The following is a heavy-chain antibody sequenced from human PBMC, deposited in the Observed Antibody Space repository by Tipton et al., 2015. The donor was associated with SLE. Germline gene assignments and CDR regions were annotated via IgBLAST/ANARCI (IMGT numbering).Heavy chain of an antibody. Sequence: TLSLTCTVSGVSITSGSYYWSWIRQPAGKGLEWIGRIYTSGGTNYNPSLKSRVTMSVDTSKNQFSLKLTSLTAADTALYYCARNKAVAGTVIEYWGPGTLVTVSS. CDR2: IYTSGGT. CDR3: ARNKAVAGTVIEY. J-gene: IGHJ4*02. D-gene: IGHD6-19*01. CDR1: GVSITSGSYY. V-gene: IGHV4-61*02.